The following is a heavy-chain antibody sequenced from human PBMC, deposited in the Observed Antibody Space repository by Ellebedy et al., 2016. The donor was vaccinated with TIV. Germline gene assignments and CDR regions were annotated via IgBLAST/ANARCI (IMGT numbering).Heavy chain of an antibody. CDR2: ILYSGST. V-gene: IGHV4-61*01. CDR3: VRGGLYKFDP. CDR1: GGSVSSGSYY. D-gene: IGHD5-24*01. J-gene: IGHJ5*02. Sequence: SETLSLTCTVSGGSVSSGSYYWSWIRQPPGKGLEWIGYILYSGSTNYNPSLKSRVTISIDTSKHQFSLKLSSVTAADTAVYFCVRGGLYKFDPWGQGTQVTVSS.